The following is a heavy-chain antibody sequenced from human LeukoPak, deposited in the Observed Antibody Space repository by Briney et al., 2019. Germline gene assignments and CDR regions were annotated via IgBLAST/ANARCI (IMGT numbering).Heavy chain of an antibody. V-gene: IGHV3-23*01. CDR1: GFTFSSYA. CDR2: ISGSGGST. CDR3: AKRGKIVVVPAATTHPYYFDY. Sequence: GGSLRLSCAASGFTFSSYAKSWVRQAPGKGLEWVSAISGSGGSTYYADSVKGRLTISRDNSKNTLYLQMNSLRAEDTAVYYCAKRGKIVVVPAATTHPYYFDYWGQGTLVTVSS. D-gene: IGHD2-2*01. J-gene: IGHJ4*02.